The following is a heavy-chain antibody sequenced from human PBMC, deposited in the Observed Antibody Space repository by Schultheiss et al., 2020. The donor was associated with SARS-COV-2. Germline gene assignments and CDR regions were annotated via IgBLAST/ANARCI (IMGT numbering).Heavy chain of an antibody. V-gene: IGHV3-23*01. J-gene: IGHJ6*03. Sequence: GGSLRLSCAASGFTFSSYAMSWVSQAPGKGLEWVSAISGSGGSTYYADSVKGRFTISRDNSKNSLYLQMNSLRAEDTAVYYCARDARGGYYYYMDVWGKGTTVTVSS. CDR2: ISGSGGST. CDR1: GFTFSSYA. D-gene: IGHD3-3*01. CDR3: ARDARGGYYYYMDV.